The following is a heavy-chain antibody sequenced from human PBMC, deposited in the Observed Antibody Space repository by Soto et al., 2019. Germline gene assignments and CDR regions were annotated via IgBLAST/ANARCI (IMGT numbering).Heavy chain of an antibody. CDR3: AGARDYGDTTTRHYYYGMDV. Sequence: QVQLQESGPGLVKPSQTLSLTCTVSGGSISSGDYYWSWIRQPPGKGLEWIGYIYYSGSTYYNPSLKSRITISVDTSKNQSSLKLSSVTAADTAVYYCAGARDYGDTTTRHYYYGMDVWGQGTTVTVSS. J-gene: IGHJ6*02. V-gene: IGHV4-30-4*01. CDR2: IYYSGST. D-gene: IGHD4-17*01. CDR1: GGSISSGDYY.